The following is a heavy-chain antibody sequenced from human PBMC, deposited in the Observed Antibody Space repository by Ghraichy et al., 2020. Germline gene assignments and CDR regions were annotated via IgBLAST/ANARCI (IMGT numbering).Heavy chain of an antibody. CDR1: GFTFSSYD. J-gene: IGHJ4*02. Sequence: GGSLRLSCAASGFTFSSYDMSWVRQAPGKGLEWVSAISGSGGSTYYADSVKGRFTISRDNSKNTLYLQMNSLRAEDPAVYYCAKRRITIFHPHMNYFDYWGQGTLVTVSS. CDR2: ISGSGGST. V-gene: IGHV3-23*01. D-gene: IGHD3-9*01. CDR3: AKRRITIFHPHMNYFDY.